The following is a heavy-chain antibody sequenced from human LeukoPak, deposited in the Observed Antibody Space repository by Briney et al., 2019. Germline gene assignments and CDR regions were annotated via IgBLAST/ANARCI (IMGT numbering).Heavy chain of an antibody. Sequence: SETLSLTCAVSGVSFSGYYWTWIRQPPGKGLEWIGEINHSGSANYNPSPMSRVTISLDTSKNHFSLNLSSVTAADTAVYYCARGQGTVTTHWGQGTLVTVSS. CDR2: INHSGSA. D-gene: IGHD4-11*01. V-gene: IGHV4-34*01. J-gene: IGHJ4*02. CDR3: ARGQGTVTTH. CDR1: GVSFSGYY.